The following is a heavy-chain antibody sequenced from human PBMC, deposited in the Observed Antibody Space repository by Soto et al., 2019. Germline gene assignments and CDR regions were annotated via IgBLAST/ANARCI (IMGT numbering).Heavy chain of an antibody. J-gene: IGHJ3*02. Sequence: SETLSLTCSGSGDSLGRDGYYWTWIRQHPGKGLEWIGDIYYSGRTSYHPSLKGRVSISVDTSENHLSLKLHSVTAADTAVYYCSSRHEIFTGPDVFDTWGQGTIVTVSS. CDR2: IYYSGRT. CDR1: GDSLGRDGYY. V-gene: IGHV4-31*02. D-gene: IGHD3-9*01. CDR3: SSRHEIFTGPDVFDT.